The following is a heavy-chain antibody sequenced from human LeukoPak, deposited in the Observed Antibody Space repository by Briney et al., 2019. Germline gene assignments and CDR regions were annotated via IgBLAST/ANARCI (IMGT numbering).Heavy chain of an antibody. Sequence: GGSLRLSCAASGFTFSNYAMSWVRQAPGKGLEWVSAITGSGGNTYYADSVKGRFTISRDNSKNTVFLQMNSLRAEDTAAYYCAKWGDYDVLTGYYVSDYWGQGTLVTVSS. CDR1: GFTFSNYA. D-gene: IGHD3-9*01. CDR2: ITGSGGNT. J-gene: IGHJ4*02. CDR3: AKWGDYDVLTGYYVSDY. V-gene: IGHV3-23*01.